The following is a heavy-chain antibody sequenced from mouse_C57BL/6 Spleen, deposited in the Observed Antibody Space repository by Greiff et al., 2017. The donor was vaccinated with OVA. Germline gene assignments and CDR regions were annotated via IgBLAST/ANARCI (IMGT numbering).Heavy chain of an antibody. CDR1: GYAFSSSW. J-gene: IGHJ4*01. V-gene: IGHV1-82*01. CDR2: IYPGDGDT. CDR3: ARNDYGSSYDDAMDY. Sequence: VQLQQSGPELVKPGASVKISCKASGYAFSSSWMNWVKQRPGKGLEWIGRIYPGDGDTNYNGKFKGKATLTADKSSSTAYMQLSSLTSEDSAVYFCARNDYGSSYDDAMDYWGQGTSVTVSS. D-gene: IGHD1-1*01.